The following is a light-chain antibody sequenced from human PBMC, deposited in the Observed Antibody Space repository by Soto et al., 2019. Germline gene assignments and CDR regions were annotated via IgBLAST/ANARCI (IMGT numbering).Light chain of an antibody. CDR3: QQTHSVPLT. CDR1: ETISRS. J-gene: IGKJ5*01. CDR2: AAS. V-gene: IGKV1-39*01. Sequence: DIQLTQSPSFLSASVGDRVTITCRASETISRSLNWFQQKPGKAPKLLIYAASILQNEVPSRFSGSGSGTDFTLSITSLQFEDFATYYCQQTHSVPLTFGQGTRLEIK.